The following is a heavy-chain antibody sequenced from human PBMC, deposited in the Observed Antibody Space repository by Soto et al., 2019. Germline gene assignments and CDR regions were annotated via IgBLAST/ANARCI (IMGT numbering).Heavy chain of an antibody. J-gene: IGHJ4*02. V-gene: IGHV5-51*01. CDR1: GYSFPNYW. CDR3: AFASHYNSKIXDY. D-gene: IGHD3-10*01. Sequence: PGESLKISCKGSGYSFPNYWIGWVRQMPGKGLEWMGIIYPGDSDTRYSPSFQGQVTISADKSISTAYLQWSSLKASDTAMFYCAFASHYNSKIXDYWGQGTLVTVSS. CDR2: IYPGDSDT.